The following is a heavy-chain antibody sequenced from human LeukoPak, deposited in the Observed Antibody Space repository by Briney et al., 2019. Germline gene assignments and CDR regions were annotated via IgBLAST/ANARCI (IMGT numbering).Heavy chain of an antibody. CDR1: GFTFSSYG. CDR3: AKDQGSTSYRRFDY. J-gene: IGHJ4*02. V-gene: IGHV3-30*02. Sequence: GGSLRLSCAASGFTFSSYGMHWVRQAPGKGLEWVAFIRYDGSNKYYADSVKGRFTISRDNSKNTLYLQMNSLRAEDTAVYYCAKDQGSTSYRRFDYWGQGTLVTVSS. CDR2: IRYDGSNK. D-gene: IGHD2-2*01.